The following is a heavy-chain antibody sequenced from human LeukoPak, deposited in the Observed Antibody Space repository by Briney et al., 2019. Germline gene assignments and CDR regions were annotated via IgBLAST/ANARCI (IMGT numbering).Heavy chain of an antibody. CDR3: TKDKTAIAAGGPIDY. V-gene: IGHV3-9*03. D-gene: IGHD6-13*01. J-gene: IGHJ4*02. CDR2: ISWNSGSI. Sequence: GRSLRLSCAASGFTFDDYAMHWARQAPGRGLEWVSGISWNSGSIGYADSVKGRFTIYRDNAKTSLYLQMNSLRAEDMALYYCTKDKTAIAAGGPIDYWGQGTLVTVSS. CDR1: GFTFDDYA.